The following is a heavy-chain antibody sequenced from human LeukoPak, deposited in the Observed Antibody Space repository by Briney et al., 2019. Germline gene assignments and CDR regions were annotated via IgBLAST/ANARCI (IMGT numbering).Heavy chain of an antibody. CDR3: ARDKGSSWSDAFDI. J-gene: IGHJ3*02. Sequence: AGGSLTLSCTASGFTFGDYAVNWVRQAPGKGLEWVSVISIPGSITYADSVKGRFTTSRDNSKNTLYLQMNSLRADDTAVYYCARDKGSSWSDAFDIWGQGTMVTVSS. V-gene: IGHV3-23*03. CDR1: GFTFGDYA. D-gene: IGHD6-13*01. CDR2: ISIPGSI.